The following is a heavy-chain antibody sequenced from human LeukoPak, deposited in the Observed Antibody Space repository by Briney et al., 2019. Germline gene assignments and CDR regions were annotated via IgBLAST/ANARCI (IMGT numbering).Heavy chain of an antibody. CDR2: IYTSGST. CDR1: GGSISSYY. Sequence: SETLSLTCTVSGGSISSYYWSWIRQPAGKGLEWIGRIYTSGSTNYNPSLKSRVTMSVDTSKNQFSLKLSSVTAADTAVYYCARDMIVVVPAAIGYYYYMDVWGKGTTVTVSS. V-gene: IGHV4-4*07. D-gene: IGHD2-2*01. J-gene: IGHJ6*03. CDR3: ARDMIVVVPAAIGYYYYMDV.